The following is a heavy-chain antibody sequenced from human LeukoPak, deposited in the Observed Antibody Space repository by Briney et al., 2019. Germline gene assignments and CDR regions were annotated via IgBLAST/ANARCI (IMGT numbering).Heavy chain of an antibody. V-gene: IGHV3-30*04. CDR3: ARDRVGCSGGSCYLNWFDP. CDR1: GFTFSSYA. Sequence: GGSLRLSCAASGFTFSSYAMHWVRQAPGKGLEWVAVISYDGSNKYYADSVKGRFTISRDNSRNTLYLQMNSLRAEDTAVYYCARDRVGCSGGSCYLNWFDPWGQGTLVTVSS. D-gene: IGHD2-15*01. CDR2: ISYDGSNK. J-gene: IGHJ5*02.